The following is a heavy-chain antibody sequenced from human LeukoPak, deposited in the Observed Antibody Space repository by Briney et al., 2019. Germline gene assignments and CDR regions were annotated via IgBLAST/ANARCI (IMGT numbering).Heavy chain of an antibody. CDR2: INHSGST. J-gene: IGHJ4*02. CDR3: ARQRPVAGRYFDY. D-gene: IGHD6-19*01. V-gene: IGHV4-34*01. CDR1: GGSFSGYY. Sequence: SETLSLTCAVYGGSFSGYYWSWIRQPPGKGLEWIGEINHSGSTNYSPSLKSRVTISVDTSKNQFSLKLSSVTAADTAVYYCARQRPVAGRYFDYWGQGTLVTVSS.